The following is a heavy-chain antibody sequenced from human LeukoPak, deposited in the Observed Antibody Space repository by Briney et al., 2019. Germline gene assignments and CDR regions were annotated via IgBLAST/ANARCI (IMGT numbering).Heavy chain of an antibody. V-gene: IGHV3-48*03. D-gene: IGHD3-10*02. CDR2: ISSSGSTI. CDR3: AELGITMIGGV. Sequence: GGSLRLSCDASTVTLGSYEMNWVRQAPGKGLEWVSYISSSGSTIYYADSVKGRFTIYRDNAKNSLYLQMNSLRAEDTAVYYCAELGITMIGGVWGKGTTVTISS. CDR1: TVTLGSYE. J-gene: IGHJ6*04.